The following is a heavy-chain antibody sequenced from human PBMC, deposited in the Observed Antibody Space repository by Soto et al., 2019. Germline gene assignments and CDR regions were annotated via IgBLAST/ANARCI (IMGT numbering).Heavy chain of an antibody. V-gene: IGHV5-10-1*01. CDR3: AIPLARTTPFDY. J-gene: IGHJ4*02. CDR2: IDPSDSYI. Sequence: GGSLKISFLASGYPFTHFYISWGRPVPGKGLEWMGRIDPSDSYIKYSPSFEGHVTMSVDKSISTAFLQWSRLEASDTAMYLCAIPLARTTPFDYWGQGSLVTVSS. CDR1: GYPFTHFY. D-gene: IGHD1-7*01.